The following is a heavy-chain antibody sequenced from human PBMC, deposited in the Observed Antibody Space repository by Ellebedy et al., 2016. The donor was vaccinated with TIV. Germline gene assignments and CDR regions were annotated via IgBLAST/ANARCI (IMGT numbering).Heavy chain of an antibody. Sequence: GESLKISCAASGFTFSSYAMSWVRQAPGKGLEWVSAISGSGGSTYYADSVKGRFTISRDNSKNTLYLQMNSLRAEDTAVYYCARDQGAPTQRALDYWGQGTLVTVSS. J-gene: IGHJ4*02. CDR2: ISGSGGST. V-gene: IGHV3-23*01. CDR1: GFTFSSYA. CDR3: ARDQGAPTQRALDY.